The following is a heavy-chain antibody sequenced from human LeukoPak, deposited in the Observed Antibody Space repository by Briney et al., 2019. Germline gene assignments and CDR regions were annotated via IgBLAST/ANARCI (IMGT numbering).Heavy chain of an antibody. V-gene: IGHV3-7*01. CDR2: IKQDGSEK. CDR3: ARGETIVGATFLY. D-gene: IGHD1-26*01. CDR1: GFTFSSYW. Sequence: PWGCLGLCCAASGFTFSSYWMSWVRQAQGKGLEWVANIKQDGSEKYYVDSVKGRFTISRDNAKNSLYLQMNSLRAEDTAVYYCARGETIVGATFLYWGQGTLVTVSS. J-gene: IGHJ4*02.